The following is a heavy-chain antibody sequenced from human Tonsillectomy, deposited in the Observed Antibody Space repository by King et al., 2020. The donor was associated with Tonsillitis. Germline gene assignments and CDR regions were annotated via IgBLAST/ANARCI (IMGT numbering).Heavy chain of an antibody. V-gene: IGHV1-69*01. CDR3: ARGGMDRNWFDP. D-gene: IGHD2-2*03. J-gene: IGHJ5*02. Sequence: VQLVQSGAEVKKPGSSVKVSCKASGGTFSSYAISWVRQAPGQGLEWMGGIIPIFDTRNYAQKFRDRFTISADESTSTVYMEMSSLKSEDAAVYYCARGGMDRNWFDPWGQGTLVTVS. CDR1: GGTFSSYA. CDR2: IIPIFDTR.